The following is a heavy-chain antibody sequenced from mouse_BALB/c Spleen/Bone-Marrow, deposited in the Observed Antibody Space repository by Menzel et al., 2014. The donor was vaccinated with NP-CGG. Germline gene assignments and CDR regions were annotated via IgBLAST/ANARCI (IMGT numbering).Heavy chain of an antibody. V-gene: IGHV14-3*02. CDR2: IDPANGNT. CDR1: GFNIKDTY. Sequence: EVQLVESGAELVKPGASVKLSCTASGFNIKDTYMHWVKQRPEQGLEWIGRIDPANGNTKYDPKFQGKATITADTSSNTAYLQLSSLTSEDTAVYCCAYGSSSDYFDEWGQGTTLTVSS. CDR3: AYGSSSDYFDE. D-gene: IGHD1-1*01. J-gene: IGHJ2*01.